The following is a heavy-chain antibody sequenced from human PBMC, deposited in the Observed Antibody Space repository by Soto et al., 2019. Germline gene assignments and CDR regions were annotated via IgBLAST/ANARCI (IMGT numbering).Heavy chain of an antibody. J-gene: IGHJ4*02. CDR1: GFTFSSYG. D-gene: IGHD6-19*01. V-gene: IGHV3-30*03. CDR3: ATHTKRQWLVRGYFDY. CDR2: ISYDGSNK. Sequence: QVQLVESGGGVVQPGRSLRLSCAASGFTFSSYGMHWVRQAPGKGLEWVAVISYDGSNKYYADSVKGRFTISRDNSKNTLYLQMNSLRAEDTAVYYCATHTKRQWLVRGYFDYWGQGTLVTVSS.